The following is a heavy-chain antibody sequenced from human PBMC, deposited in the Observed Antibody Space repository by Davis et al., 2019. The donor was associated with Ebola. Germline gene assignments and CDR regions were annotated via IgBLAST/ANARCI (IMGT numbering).Heavy chain of an antibody. CDR1: GFTVSSNY. CDR2: IYSGGST. J-gene: IGHJ5*02. V-gene: IGHV3-53*01. CDR3: ARDEYYYDSSGYYSWFDP. Sequence: PGGSLRLSCAASGFTVSSNYMSWVRQAPGKGLEWVSVIYSGGSTYYADSVKGRFTISRDNSKNTLYLQMNSLRAEDTAVYYCARDEYYYDSSGYYSWFDPWGQGTLVTVSS. D-gene: IGHD3-22*01.